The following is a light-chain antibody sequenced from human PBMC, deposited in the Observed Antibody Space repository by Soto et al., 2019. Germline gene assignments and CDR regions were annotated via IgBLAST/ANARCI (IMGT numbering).Light chain of an antibody. V-gene: IGKV3-20*01. Sequence: EIVLTQSPGTLSLSPGERATLSCRASQSVSSSYLAWYQQKPGQAPRLLIYGASSRATGIPDRFSGSGSGTDFTLTISRLEPEDFAVYYCQHYGSSPLTFGGGTNVDIK. CDR3: QHYGSSPLT. CDR2: GAS. CDR1: QSVSSSY. J-gene: IGKJ4*01.